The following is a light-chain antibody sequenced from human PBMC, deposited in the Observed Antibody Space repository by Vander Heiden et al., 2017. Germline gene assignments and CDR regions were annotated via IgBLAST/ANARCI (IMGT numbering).Light chain of an antibody. CDR2: DAS. V-gene: IGKV1-5*01. CDR1: QSISSY. J-gene: IGKJ2*01. CDR3: QQYDSYPYT. Sequence: QMTPSPSSLSASVGDRVTITCRASQSISSYLNWYQQKPGKAPKLLIYDASSLESGVPSRFSGSGSGTEFTLTISSLQPDDFATYYCQQYDSYPYTFGQGTKLEIK.